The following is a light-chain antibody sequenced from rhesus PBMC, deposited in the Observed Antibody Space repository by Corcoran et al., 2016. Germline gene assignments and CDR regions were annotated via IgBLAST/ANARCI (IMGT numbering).Light chain of an antibody. J-gene: IGKJ4*01. V-gene: IGKV2S9*01. Sequence: DVVMTQSPLSLPVTLGQPASISCRSSRSLVNSDGKTYLNWLQQKPGQPPRHLIYQVSNRDSGNPDRFSGRGAGTDFTLKISRVEAEDGGVYYCMQGTHWPLTFGGGTKVELK. CDR1: RSLVNSDGKTY. CDR3: MQGTHWPLT. CDR2: QVS.